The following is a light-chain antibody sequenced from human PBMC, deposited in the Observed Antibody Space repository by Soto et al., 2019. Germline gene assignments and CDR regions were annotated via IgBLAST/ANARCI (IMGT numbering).Light chain of an antibody. Sequence: QSALTQPASVSGSPGQSIALSCTGTSSDVGGYNYVSWYHQHPGKAPKLMVYDVSNRPSGVSNRFSGSKSGNTASLTISGLQAEDEADYYCSSYTSSSTDVFGTGTKLTVL. CDR3: SSYTSSSTDV. CDR2: DVS. CDR1: SSDVGGYNY. J-gene: IGLJ1*01. V-gene: IGLV2-14*01.